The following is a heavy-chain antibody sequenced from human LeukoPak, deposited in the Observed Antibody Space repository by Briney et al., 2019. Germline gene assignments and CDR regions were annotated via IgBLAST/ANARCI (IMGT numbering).Heavy chain of an antibody. CDR1: GFTFSSYG. D-gene: IGHD3-22*01. Sequence: PGGSLRLSCAASGFTFSSYGMHWVRQAPGKGLEWVAVISYDGSNKYYADSVKGRFTISRDNSKNTLYLQMNSLRAEDTAVYYCARDRWDSSGYYYVRPNGYFDYWGQGTLVTVSS. CDR2: ISYDGSNK. J-gene: IGHJ4*02. V-gene: IGHV3-30*03. CDR3: ARDRWDSSGYYYVRPNGYFDY.